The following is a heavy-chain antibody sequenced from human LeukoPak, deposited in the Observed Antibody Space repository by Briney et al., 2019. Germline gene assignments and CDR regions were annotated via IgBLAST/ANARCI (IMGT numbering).Heavy chain of an antibody. V-gene: IGHV4-39*07. CDR2: SYYSGSN. Sequence: PDTLSVTCTVSGGSISSSSYYWGWIRQPPGKGLEWIGSSYYSGSNYYNTSLKSRVTISVDSSKTQSSLKMGSVTAADTAVYYCASGYYDDSSGYYRSYSAIDYWGQGTLVTVSS. J-gene: IGHJ4*02. CDR3: ASGYYDDSSGYYRSYSAIDY. CDR1: GGSISSSSYY. D-gene: IGHD3-22*01.